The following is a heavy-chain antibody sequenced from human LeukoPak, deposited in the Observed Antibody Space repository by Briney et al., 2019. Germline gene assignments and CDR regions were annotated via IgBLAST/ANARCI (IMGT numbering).Heavy chain of an antibody. Sequence: PSETLSLTCTVSGGSISSYYWSWIRQPPGKGLEWIGYIYYSGSTYYNPSLKSRVTISVDTSKNQFSLKLSSVTAADTAVYYCARGGSWLDYWGQGTLVTVSS. CDR1: GGSISSYY. CDR3: ARGGSWLDY. V-gene: IGHV4-59*08. J-gene: IGHJ4*02. D-gene: IGHD6-13*01. CDR2: IYYSGST.